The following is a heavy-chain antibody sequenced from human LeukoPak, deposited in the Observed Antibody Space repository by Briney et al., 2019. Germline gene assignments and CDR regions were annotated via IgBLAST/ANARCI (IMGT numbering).Heavy chain of an antibody. CDR1: GGSFSSGSYY. D-gene: IGHD2-15*01. Sequence: SETLSLTCTVSGGSFSSGSYYWSWNRQPQGKGLEWIGYIYYSGSTNYNPALKSRVTISVDTSKNQFSLKLSSLTAADTAVYYCAREFAGYCSGGSCYYFDYWGQGTLVTVSS. CDR3: AREFAGYCSGGSCYYFDY. J-gene: IGHJ4*02. CDR2: IYYSGST. V-gene: IGHV4-61*01.